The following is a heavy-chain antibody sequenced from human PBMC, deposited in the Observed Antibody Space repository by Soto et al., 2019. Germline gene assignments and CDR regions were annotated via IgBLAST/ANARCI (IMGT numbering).Heavy chain of an antibody. V-gene: IGHV3-66*01. CDR2: IYSGGST. D-gene: IGHD4-4*01. J-gene: IGHJ5*02. CDR1: GFTVSSNY. CDR3: ARTYSNYVGFSALGWFDP. Sequence: GGSLRLSCAASGFTVSSNYMSWVRQAPGKGLEWVSVIYSGGSTYYADSVKGRFTISRDNSKNTLYLQMNSLRAEDTAVYYCARTYSNYVGFSALGWFDPWGQGTLVTVSS.